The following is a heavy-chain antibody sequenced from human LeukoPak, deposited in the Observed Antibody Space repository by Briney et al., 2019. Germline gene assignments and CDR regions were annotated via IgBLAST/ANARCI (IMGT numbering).Heavy chain of an antibody. J-gene: IGHJ4*02. CDR3: ARDLSYWWPQHTPNPSIDY. Sequence: GGSLRLSCAASGFTFSSYSMNWVRQAPGKGLEWVSSISSSSSYIYYADSVKGRFTISRDNAKNSLYLQMNSLRAEDTAVYYCARDLSYWWPQHTPNPSIDYWGQGTLVTVSS. CDR1: GFTFSSYS. V-gene: IGHV3-21*01. CDR2: ISSSSSYI. D-gene: IGHD2-15*01.